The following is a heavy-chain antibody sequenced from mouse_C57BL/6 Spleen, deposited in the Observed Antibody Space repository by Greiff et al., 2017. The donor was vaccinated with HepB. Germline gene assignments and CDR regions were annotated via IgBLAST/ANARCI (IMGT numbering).Heavy chain of an antibody. D-gene: IGHD2-2*01. J-gene: IGHJ2*01. Sequence: EVQLQQSGAELVRPGASVKLSCTASGFNIKDDYMHWVKQRPEQGLEWIGWMDPENGDTEYASKFQGKATITADTSSNTAYLQLSSLTSEDTAVYYCTTDGLPRDYWGQGTTLTVSS. CDR1: GFNIKDDY. CDR3: TTDGLPRDY. V-gene: IGHV14-4*01. CDR2: MDPENGDT.